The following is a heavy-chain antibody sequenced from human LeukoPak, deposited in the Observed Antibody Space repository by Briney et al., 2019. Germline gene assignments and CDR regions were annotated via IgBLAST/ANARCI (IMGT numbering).Heavy chain of an antibody. CDR3: ARLDYDFWSGYSFDY. V-gene: IGHV3-7*03. Sequence: ETLSLTCAVSGGSISSSNWWSWVRQAPGKGLEWVANIKYDGNEKYYVDSVKGRFTISRDNAKNSLYLQMNSLRAEDTAVFYCARLDYDFWSGYSFDYWGQGTLVTVSS. J-gene: IGHJ4*02. D-gene: IGHD3-3*01. CDR2: IKYDGNEK. CDR1: GGSISSSNW.